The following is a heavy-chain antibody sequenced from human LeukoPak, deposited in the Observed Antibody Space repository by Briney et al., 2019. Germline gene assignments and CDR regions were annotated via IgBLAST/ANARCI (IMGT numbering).Heavy chain of an antibody. Sequence: GASVKVSCKASGGTFSSYAISWVRQAPGQGLEWMGGIFPIFGTANYAQKFQGRVTITTDESTSTAYMELSSLRSEDTAVYYCAREGLTYYYDSSGYSDEPLFDYWGQGTLVTVSS. CDR2: IFPIFGTA. V-gene: IGHV1-69*05. D-gene: IGHD3-22*01. CDR1: GGTFSSYA. J-gene: IGHJ4*02. CDR3: AREGLTYYYDSSGYSDEPLFDY.